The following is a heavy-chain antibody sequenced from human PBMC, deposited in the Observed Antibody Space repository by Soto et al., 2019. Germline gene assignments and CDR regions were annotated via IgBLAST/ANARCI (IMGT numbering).Heavy chain of an antibody. D-gene: IGHD3-16*01. V-gene: IGHV3-23*01. CDR1: GFTFSSYA. CDR3: AKDWD. J-gene: IGHJ4*02. Sequence: EVQLLESGGGLVQPGGSLSLSCAVSGFTFSSYAMSWVRQAPGKGLEWVSTITADGGGTYYADSVRGRFTISRDNSKNTLYLQMNSLRVGDTAVYYCAKDWDWGQGTLVTVSS. CDR2: ITADGGGT.